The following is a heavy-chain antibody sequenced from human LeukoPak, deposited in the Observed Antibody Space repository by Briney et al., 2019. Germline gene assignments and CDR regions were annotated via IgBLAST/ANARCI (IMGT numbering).Heavy chain of an antibody. D-gene: IGHD3-22*01. Sequence: GGSLRLSCVASVFTFSSYDMQWVRQVTGKGVEWVSPIGSAGDTYYPRFTISRDNAKHSLYLQMNSLRVDETAVHYCASTYSNDSSGYYPCWGQGALVVVS. V-gene: IGHV3-13*01. CDR3: ASTYSNDSSGYYPC. CDR1: VFTFSSYD. CDR2: IGSAGDT. J-gene: IGHJ4*02.